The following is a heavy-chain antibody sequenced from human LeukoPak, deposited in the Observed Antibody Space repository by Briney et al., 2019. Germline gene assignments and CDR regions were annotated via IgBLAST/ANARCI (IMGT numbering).Heavy chain of an antibody. CDR1: GGSISKYY. D-gene: IGHD2-8*01. CDR3: ARGRVVLMVYAASSNWFDP. Sequence: SETLSLTCSVSGGSISKYYWSWIRQPPGKGLEWIGYIHYSGSTNYDPSLKSRVTISVDTSKNQFSLKLSSVTAADTAVYYCARGRVVLMVYAASSNWFDPWGQGTLVTVSS. J-gene: IGHJ5*02. V-gene: IGHV4-59*12. CDR2: IHYSGST.